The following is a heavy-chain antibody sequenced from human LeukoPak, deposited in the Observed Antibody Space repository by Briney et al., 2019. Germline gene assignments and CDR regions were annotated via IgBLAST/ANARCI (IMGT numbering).Heavy chain of an antibody. CDR1: GGAITSDY. J-gene: IGHJ4*02. CDR2: VFHTGVT. CDR3: ARHIVGGNFDS. D-gene: IGHD1-26*01. V-gene: IGHV4-59*08. Sequence: SETLSLTCTVSGGAITSDYWSWIRQSPEMGVEWIGYVFHTGVTNYNPSLRGRVIISLAASKTQFSLTLTSVTAADTALYYCARHIVGGNFDSWGPGKFVTVSS.